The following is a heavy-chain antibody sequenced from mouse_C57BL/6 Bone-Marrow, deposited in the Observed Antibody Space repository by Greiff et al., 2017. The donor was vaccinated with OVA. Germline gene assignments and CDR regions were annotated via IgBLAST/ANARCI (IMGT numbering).Heavy chain of an antibody. J-gene: IGHJ2*01. V-gene: IGHV1-55*01. CDR2: IYPGSGST. D-gene: IGHD1-1*01. Sequence: QVQLQQPGAELVKPGASVKMSCKASGYTFTSYWITWVKQRPGQGLEWIGAIYPGSGSTTYNEKFKSKATLTVDTSSSTAYMQLSSLTSEDSAVYYCERHYYGSTYYFDYWGQGTTLTVSS. CDR1: GYTFTSYW. CDR3: ERHYYGSTYYFDY.